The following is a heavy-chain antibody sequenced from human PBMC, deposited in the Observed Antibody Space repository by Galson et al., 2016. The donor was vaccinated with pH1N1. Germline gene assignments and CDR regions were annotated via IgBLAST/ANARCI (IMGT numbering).Heavy chain of an antibody. CDR3: VRAGGGAAAH. J-gene: IGHJ4*02. Sequence: SLRLSCAASEFSISSYWMSWVRQAPGKGLEWVANIIEDGSVMYYVESVKGRFTISRDNAKNSLYLEMNSLRVEDTAVYYCVRAGGGAAAHWGQGTLVTVSS. V-gene: IGHV3-7*01. CDR1: EFSISSYW. D-gene: IGHD2-15*01. CDR2: IIEDGSVM.